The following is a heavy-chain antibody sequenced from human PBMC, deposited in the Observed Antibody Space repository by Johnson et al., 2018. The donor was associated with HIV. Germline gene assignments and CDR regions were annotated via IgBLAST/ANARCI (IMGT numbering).Heavy chain of an antibody. Sequence: VQLVESGGGVVQPGRSLRLSCAASGFTFSSYWMSWVRQAPGKGLEWVANIKQDGSAKYYVDSVKGRFTISRDNAKNSLYVQRNSLGAEDTAVYYCASQDCGGDCYAFDIWGQGTMVTVSS. CDR2: IKQDGSAK. V-gene: IGHV3-7*01. CDR1: GFTFSSYW. CDR3: ASQDCGGDCYAFDI. J-gene: IGHJ3*02. D-gene: IGHD2-21*01.